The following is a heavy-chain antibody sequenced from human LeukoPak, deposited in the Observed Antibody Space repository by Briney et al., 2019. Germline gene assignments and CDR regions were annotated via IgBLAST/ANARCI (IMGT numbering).Heavy chain of an antibody. D-gene: IGHD3-22*01. CDR3: ARSDDSSGYYYRSVVSGAFDI. Sequence: AVTLSLYCAASGFTFSDYYLSWLRQAPGEGREWVSYISSSGYTIYYAVSVKGRFTISRDNAKNSLYLQMNSLRDEDTSVYYCARSDDSSGYYYRSVVSGAFDIWGQGTTVTVSS. CDR2: ISSSGYTI. CDR1: GFTFSDYY. V-gene: IGHV3-11*04. J-gene: IGHJ3*02.